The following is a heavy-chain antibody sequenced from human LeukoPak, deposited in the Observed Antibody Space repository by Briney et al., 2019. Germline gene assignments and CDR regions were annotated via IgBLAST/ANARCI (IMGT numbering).Heavy chain of an antibody. CDR1: GGSISSSSYY. CDR2: IYYSGST. CDR3: ARPSYYYDSSGYGLDAFDI. D-gene: IGHD3-22*01. Sequence: SETLSLTCTVSGGSISSSSYYWGWIRQPPGKGLEWIGSIYYSGSTYYNPSLKSRVTISVDTSKNQFSLKLSSATAADTAVYYCARPSYYYDSSGYGLDAFDIWGQGTMVTVSS. J-gene: IGHJ3*02. V-gene: IGHV4-39*01.